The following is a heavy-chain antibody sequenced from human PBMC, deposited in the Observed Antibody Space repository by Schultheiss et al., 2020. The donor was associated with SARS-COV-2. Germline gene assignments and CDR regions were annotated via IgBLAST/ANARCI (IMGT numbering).Heavy chain of an antibody. CDR3: ARGHSSGDY. Sequence: GGSLRLSCAASGFTFSSYSMNWVRQAPGKGLEWVSYISSSGSTIYYADSVKGRFTISRDNAKNTLYLQMNSLRAEDTAVYYCARGHSSGDYWGQGTLVTVSS. V-gene: IGHV3-48*04. J-gene: IGHJ4*02. CDR2: ISSSGSTI. CDR1: GFTFSSYS. D-gene: IGHD6-19*01.